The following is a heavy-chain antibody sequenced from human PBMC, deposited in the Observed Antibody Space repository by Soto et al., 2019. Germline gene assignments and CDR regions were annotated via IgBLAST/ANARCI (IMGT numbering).Heavy chain of an antibody. CDR1: GGSISSYY. D-gene: IGHD3-10*01. V-gene: IGHV4-59*08. J-gene: IGHJ4*02. CDR3: ARRGGDSIGESIAHDY. Sequence: PSETLSLTCTVSGGSISSYYCSCIRQPPGKGLEWIGYIYYSGSTNYNPSLKSRVTISVDTSKNQFSLKLSSVTAADTAVYFCARRGGDSIGESIAHDYWGQGTLVTGSS. CDR2: IYYSGST.